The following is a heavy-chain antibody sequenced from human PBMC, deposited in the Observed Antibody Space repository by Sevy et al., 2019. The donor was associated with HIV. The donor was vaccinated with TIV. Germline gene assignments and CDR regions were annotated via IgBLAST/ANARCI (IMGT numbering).Heavy chain of an antibody. D-gene: IGHD3-22*01. V-gene: IGHV3-23*01. J-gene: IGHJ4*02. CDR3: AKGGSTSGYYLNYFAY. Sequence: GGSLRLSCAASGFTFNNYAMTWVRQAPGKGLEWVSGVSGGGDTTYYADSVKGRFTISRDNSKHTLYLQMNSLRAEYTSVYYCAKGGSTSGYYLNYFAYWGQGTLVTVSS. CDR2: VSGGGDTT. CDR1: GFTFNNYA.